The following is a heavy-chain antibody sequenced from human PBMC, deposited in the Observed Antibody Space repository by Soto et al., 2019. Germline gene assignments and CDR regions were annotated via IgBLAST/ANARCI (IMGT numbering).Heavy chain of an antibody. J-gene: IGHJ4*02. CDR3: ARTTDSGASGGF. CDR1: GFTVSNNY. D-gene: IGHD2-15*01. CDR2: IYSHGDT. V-gene: IGHV3-53*05. Sequence: EVRLVETGGDLIQPGGSLRLSCAVSGFTVSNNYMYWVRQPPGKGLEWVALIYSHGDTRYADSVRGRFPVYRDNSKNTLYFQMNSLRSEDTAVYYCARTTDSGASGGFWGQGTLVTVSS.